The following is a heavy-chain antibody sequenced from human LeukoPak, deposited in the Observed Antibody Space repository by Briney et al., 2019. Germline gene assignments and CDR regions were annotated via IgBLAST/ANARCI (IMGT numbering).Heavy chain of an antibody. D-gene: IGHD5-12*01. CDR2: IKEDGSED. V-gene: IGHV3-7*01. J-gene: IGHJ4*02. Sequence: PGGSLRLSCAASGFTFSRAWMSWLRQAPGKGLEWVANIKEDGSEDYYADSVKGRFAISKDNAKNSLYLQMNSLRAEDTAVYYCALDLISGDFDYWGQGTLVTVSS. CDR3: ALDLISGDFDY. CDR1: GFTFSRAW.